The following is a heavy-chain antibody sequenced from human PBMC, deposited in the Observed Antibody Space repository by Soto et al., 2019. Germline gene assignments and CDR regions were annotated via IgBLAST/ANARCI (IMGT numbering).Heavy chain of an antibody. J-gene: IGHJ6*02. Sequence: PGGSLRLSCAASGFTFDDYAMHWVRQAPGKGLEWVSLISWDGGSTYYAGSVKGRFTISRDNSKNSLYLQMNSLRAEDTALYYCARGGWFGELWYYGMDVWGQGTTVTVSS. D-gene: IGHD3-10*01. CDR3: ARGGWFGELWYYGMDV. CDR1: GFTFDDYA. CDR2: ISWDGGST. V-gene: IGHV3-43D*04.